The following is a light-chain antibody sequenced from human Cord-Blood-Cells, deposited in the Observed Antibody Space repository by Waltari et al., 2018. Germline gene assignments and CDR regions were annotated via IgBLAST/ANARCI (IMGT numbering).Light chain of an antibody. CDR1: SSDVGGYNY. V-gene: IGLV2-14*03. J-gene: IGLJ1*01. CDR3: SSYTSSSTLNYV. Sequence: QSALTQPASVSGSPGQSITIPCTGTSSDVGGYNYVHWYQQHPGNAPKLMIYDVSKRPSGVSNRFSGSKSGNTASLTISGLQAEDEADYYCSSYTSSSTLNYVFGTGTKVTVL. CDR2: DVS.